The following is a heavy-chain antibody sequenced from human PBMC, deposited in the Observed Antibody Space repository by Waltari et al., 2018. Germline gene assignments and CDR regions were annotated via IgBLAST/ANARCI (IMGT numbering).Heavy chain of an antibody. CDR3: ARQNPGARGCSGGSCYSDY. CDR2: IYPGDSDT. Sequence: EVQLVQSGAEVKKPGESLKISCKGSGYSFTSYWIGWVRQMPGKGLAWMGVIYPGDSDTRYSPSFQGQVTSSADKSISTAYLQWSSLKASDTAMYYCARQNPGARGCSGGSCYSDYWGQGTLVTVSS. D-gene: IGHD2-15*01. V-gene: IGHV5-51*01. CDR1: GYSFTSYW. J-gene: IGHJ4*02.